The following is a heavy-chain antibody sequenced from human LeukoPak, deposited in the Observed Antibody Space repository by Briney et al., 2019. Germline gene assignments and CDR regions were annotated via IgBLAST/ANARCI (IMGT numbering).Heavy chain of an antibody. Sequence: GGSLRLSCAASGFNFNKYDMHWVRQAPGKGLEWVAVITRDGINKYYEDSVKGRFTISRDNSKSTLFLQMNSLRAEDTAVYYCAKDRSTVGYTYGLDYWGQGTLVTVSS. CDR2: ITRDGINK. V-gene: IGHV3-30*18. D-gene: IGHD5-18*01. CDR1: GFNFNKYD. J-gene: IGHJ4*02. CDR3: AKDRSTVGYTYGLDY.